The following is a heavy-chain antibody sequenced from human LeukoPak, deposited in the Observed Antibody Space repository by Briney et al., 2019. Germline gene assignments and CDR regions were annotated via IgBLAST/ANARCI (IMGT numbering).Heavy chain of an antibody. CDR1: GFTFSAYS. D-gene: IGHD6-19*01. J-gene: IGHJ3*01. CDR2: IGAAGGHI. V-gene: IGHV3-21*01. CDR3: VRVSSGATRADTLDL. Sequence: PGGSLRLSCAASGFTFSAYSMNWVRQAPGEGLEWVSSIGAAGGHIYYTDSMKGRFTISRDNAKSSLFLQMNSLRAEDTGIYYCVRVSSGATRADTLDLWGQGTMVTVSS.